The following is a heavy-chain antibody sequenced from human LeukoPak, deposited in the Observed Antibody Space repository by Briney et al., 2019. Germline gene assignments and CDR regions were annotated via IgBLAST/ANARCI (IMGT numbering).Heavy chain of an antibody. CDR3: ARGINYDFWSGYFHYYYMDV. D-gene: IGHD3-3*01. CDR1: GGSFSGYY. CDR2: INHSGST. V-gene: IGHV4-34*01. Sequence: TSETLPLTCAVYGGSFSGYYWSWIRQPPGKGLEWIGEINHSGSTNYNPSLKSRVTISVDTSKNQFSLKLSSVTAADTAVYYCARGINYDFWSGYFHYYYMDVWGKGTTVTVSS. J-gene: IGHJ6*03.